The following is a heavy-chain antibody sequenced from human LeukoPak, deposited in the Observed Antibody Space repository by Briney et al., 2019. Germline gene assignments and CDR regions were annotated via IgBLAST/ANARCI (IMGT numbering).Heavy chain of an antibody. D-gene: IGHD4-23*01. CDR1: GFTFSNAW. CDR3: TRMTTVVTGFLGFDP. CDR2: IKSKTDGGTT. V-gene: IGHV3-15*01. Sequence: PGGSLRLSCAASGFTFSNAWMSWVRQAPGKGLEWVGRIKSKTDGGTTDYAAPVKGRFTISRDDSKNTLYLQMNSLKTEDTAVYYCTRMTTVVTGFLGFDPWGQGTLVTVSS. J-gene: IGHJ5*02.